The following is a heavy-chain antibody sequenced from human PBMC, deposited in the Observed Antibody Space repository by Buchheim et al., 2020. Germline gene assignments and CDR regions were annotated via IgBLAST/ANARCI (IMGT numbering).Heavy chain of an antibody. CDR2: VSLGSSGR. D-gene: IGHD5-18*01. CDR1: GFRFSDHT. V-gene: IGHV3-48*01. CDR3: ARGYGDRGPKYLYGLDV. Sequence: EEQLVESGGGFVQPGGSLRLSCVGSGFRFSDHTMNWVRQAPGKGLEWVLYVSLGSSGRFYADSVQGRFTISRDNAQNAVYLQMHSMRAEDTAMYYCARGYGDRGPKYLYGLDVWGQGTT. J-gene: IGHJ6*02.